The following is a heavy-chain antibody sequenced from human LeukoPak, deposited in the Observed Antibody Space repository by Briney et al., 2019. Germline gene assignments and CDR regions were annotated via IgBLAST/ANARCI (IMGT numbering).Heavy chain of an antibody. D-gene: IGHD3-10*01. CDR1: GFTFDDYV. J-gene: IGHJ5*02. V-gene: IGHV3-9*01. CDR2: ISWNSGSV. Sequence: GGSLRLSCAASGFTFDDYVVHWIRQSPGKGLEWVSGISWNSGSVHYADSVKGRFTISRDNAKNSLYLQMNSLRAEDTAVYYCAKVAWGSLLRGRFDPWGQGTLVTVSS. CDR3: AKVAWGSLLRGRFDP.